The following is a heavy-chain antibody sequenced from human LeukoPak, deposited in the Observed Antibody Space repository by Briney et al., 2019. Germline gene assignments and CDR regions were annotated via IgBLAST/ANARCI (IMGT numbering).Heavy chain of an antibody. CDR2: IIPIFGTA. Sequence: ASVKVSCKASGGTFSSYAISWVRQAPGQGLEWMGRIIPIFGTANYAQKFQGRVTITTDESTSTAYMELSSLRSEDTAVYYCARDREMATIGHGAFDIWGQGTMVTVSS. J-gene: IGHJ3*02. CDR1: GGTFSSYA. CDR3: ARDREMATIGHGAFDI. D-gene: IGHD5-24*01. V-gene: IGHV1-69*05.